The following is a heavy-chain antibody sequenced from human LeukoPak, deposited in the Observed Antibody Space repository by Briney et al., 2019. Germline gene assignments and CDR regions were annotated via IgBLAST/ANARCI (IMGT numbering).Heavy chain of an antibody. CDR2: IIPIFGTA. CDR1: GGTFSSYA. D-gene: IGHD2-15*01. J-gene: IGHJ6*03. CDR3: ATNRDCSGGSCYPYYYYYTDV. Sequence: SVKVSCKASGGTFSSYAISWVRQAPGQGLEWMGRIIPIFGTANYAQKFQGRVTITTDESTSTAYMELSSLRSEDTAVYYCATNRDCSGGSCYPYYYYYTDVWGKGTTVTVSS. V-gene: IGHV1-69*05.